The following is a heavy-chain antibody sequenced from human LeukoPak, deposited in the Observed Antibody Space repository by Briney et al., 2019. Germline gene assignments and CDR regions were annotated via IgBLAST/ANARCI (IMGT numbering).Heavy chain of an antibody. V-gene: IGHV3-23*01. CDR2: ISASGDNT. J-gene: IGHJ4*02. CDR1: GFTVNSYA. D-gene: IGHD4-17*01. Sequence: GGSLRLSCDASGFTVNSYAMNWVRQAPGKGVEWVSVISASGDNTYYADSVKGRFPISRDDSKNTVYLQMNSLRADDTAVYHCAKGGRRHYGDYVAFWGQGTLVTVSS. CDR3: AKGGRRHYGDYVAF.